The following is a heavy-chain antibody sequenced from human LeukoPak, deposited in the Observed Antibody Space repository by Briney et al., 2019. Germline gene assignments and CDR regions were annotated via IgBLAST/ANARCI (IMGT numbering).Heavy chain of an antibody. CDR3: AKDQFNWNYVDRLFDY. Sequence: SETLSLTCAVDGGSFSGYYWSWIRQPPGKGLEWIGEINHSGSTNNNPSLKSRVTISVDTSKNQFSLKLSSVTAADTAVYYCAKDQFNWNYVDRLFDYWGQGTLVTVSS. J-gene: IGHJ4*02. V-gene: IGHV4-34*01. CDR1: GGSFSGYY. D-gene: IGHD1-7*01. CDR2: INHSGST.